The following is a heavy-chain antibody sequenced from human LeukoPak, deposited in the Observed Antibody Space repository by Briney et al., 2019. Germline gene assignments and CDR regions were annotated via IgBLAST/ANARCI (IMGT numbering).Heavy chain of an antibody. CDR3: ARVPVGGGREFDY. Sequence: PGGSLRLSCAASGFTVSSNYMSWVRHAPGKGLEWVSGINWNGGSTGYADSVKGRFTISRDNAKNSLYLQMNSLRAEDTALYYCARVPVGGGREFDYWGQGTLVTVSS. V-gene: IGHV3-20*04. J-gene: IGHJ4*02. D-gene: IGHD3-16*01. CDR2: INWNGGST. CDR1: GFTVSSNY.